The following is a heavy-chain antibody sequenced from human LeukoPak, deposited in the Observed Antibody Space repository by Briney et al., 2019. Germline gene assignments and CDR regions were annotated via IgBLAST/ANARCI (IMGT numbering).Heavy chain of an antibody. J-gene: IGHJ3*01. CDR3: ARDAERIRATDGFDV. V-gene: IGHV3-66*01. D-gene: IGHD3-10*01. CDR2: IYRGTGT. Sequence: GGSLRLSCAASGFTVSSNYMSWVRQAPGKGLEWVSIIYRGTGTYYADSAKGRFTISRDNSKNTLYLQMNSLRVEDTAVYYCARDAERIRATDGFDVWGQGTMVTVSS. CDR1: GFTVSSNY.